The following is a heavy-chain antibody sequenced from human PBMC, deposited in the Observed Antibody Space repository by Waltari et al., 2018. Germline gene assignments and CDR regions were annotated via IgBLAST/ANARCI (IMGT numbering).Heavy chain of an antibody. Sequence: QVQLQESGPGLVKPSETLSLTCAVSGYSISSGYYWGWIRQPPGKGLEWIGSIYHSGRTYYNPSLKSRVTISVDTSKNQFSLKLSSVTAADTAVYYCARDWTTVRSHGKTVDYWGQGTLVTVSS. V-gene: IGHV4-38-2*02. J-gene: IGHJ4*02. CDR2: IYHSGRT. CDR1: GYSISSGYY. D-gene: IGHD4-17*01. CDR3: ARDWTTVRSHGKTVDY.